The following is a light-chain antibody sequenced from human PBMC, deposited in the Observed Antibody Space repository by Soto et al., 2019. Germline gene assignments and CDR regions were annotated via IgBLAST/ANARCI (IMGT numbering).Light chain of an antibody. CDR2: EVN. J-gene: IGLJ1*01. V-gene: IGLV2-14*01. Sequence: QSVLTQPASVSRSPGQSITISCTGTSSDVGSHNYVSWYQQHPGKAPKLITFEVNRRPSGVSNRLSGSKSGSAASLTISGLQAEDEADYYCSSYSSTSTPYVFGGGTKVTVL. CDR1: SSDVGSHNY. CDR3: SSYSSTSTPYV.